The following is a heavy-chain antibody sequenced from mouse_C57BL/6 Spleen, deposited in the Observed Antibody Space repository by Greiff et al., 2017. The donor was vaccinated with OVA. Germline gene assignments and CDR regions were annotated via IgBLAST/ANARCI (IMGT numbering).Heavy chain of an antibody. V-gene: IGHV1-81*01. CDR2: IYPRSGNT. J-gene: IGHJ3*01. D-gene: IGHD2-2*01. CDR1: GYTFTSYG. CDR3: ASYAIYYGYDEGAWFAY. Sequence: QVQLQQSGAELARPGASVKLSCKASGYTFTSYGISWVKQRTGQGLEWIGEIYPRSGNTYYNEKFKGKATLTADKSSSTAYMELRSLTSEDSAVYFCASYAIYYGYDEGAWFAYWGQGTLVTVSA.